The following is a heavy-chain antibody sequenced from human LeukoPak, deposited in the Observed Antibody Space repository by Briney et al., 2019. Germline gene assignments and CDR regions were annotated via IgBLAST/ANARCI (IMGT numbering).Heavy chain of an antibody. CDR2: FNTNGKTI. D-gene: IGHD1-14*01. CDR1: GFTFSSYD. Sequence: PGGCLRLSCAASGFTFSSYDMHWVRQAPGKGLECVSYFNTNGKTIHYADSVKGRFTISRDNAKNSLYLQMNGLRVEDTAVYYCAAYGNTHYWGQGTPVTVSS. V-gene: IGHV3-48*03. J-gene: IGHJ4*02. CDR3: AAYGNTHY.